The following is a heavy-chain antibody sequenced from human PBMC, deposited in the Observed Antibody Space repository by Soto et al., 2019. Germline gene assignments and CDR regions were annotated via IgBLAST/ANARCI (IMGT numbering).Heavy chain of an antibody. CDR1: GFSFSSYW. J-gene: IGHJ4*02. CDR2: INAGGTSI. Sequence: GGSLRLSCVGSGFSFSSYWVHWFRQPPGKGLEWVSRINAGGTSISYADSVKGRFTISRDNAKNTLYLQMDGLGVDDTAVYYCARAGSYRFDYWGQGTLVTVSS. D-gene: IGHD3-10*01. CDR3: ARAGSYRFDY. V-gene: IGHV3-74*01.